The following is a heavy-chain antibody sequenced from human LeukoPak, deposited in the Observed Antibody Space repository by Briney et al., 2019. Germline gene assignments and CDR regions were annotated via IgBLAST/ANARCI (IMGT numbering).Heavy chain of an antibody. CDR2: SYHSGST. D-gene: IGHD5-18*01. V-gene: IGHV4-30-2*01. Sequence: PSQTLSLTCAVSGGSISSGGFSWCWLRQPPGKGLEWVGYSYHSGSTYYNPSLKSRVTISVDRSKNQFSLKLSSVTAADTAVYYCASYIQLWYGGAAFDIWGQGTMVTVSS. CDR3: ASYIQLWYGGAAFDI. J-gene: IGHJ3*02. CDR1: GGSISSGGFS.